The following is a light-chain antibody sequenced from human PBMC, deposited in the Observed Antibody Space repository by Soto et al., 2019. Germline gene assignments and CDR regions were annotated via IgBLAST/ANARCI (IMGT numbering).Light chain of an antibody. CDR1: SSDVGGYNY. Sequence: QSALTQPASVSGSPGQSITISCTGTSSDVGGYNYVSWYQQHPGKAPKLMIYEVSNRPSGVSNRFSGSKSGNTASLTISGLQYEDEADYYCSSYTSSSPRVFGTGTKLTVL. CDR2: EVS. J-gene: IGLJ1*01. CDR3: SSYTSSSPRV. V-gene: IGLV2-14*01.